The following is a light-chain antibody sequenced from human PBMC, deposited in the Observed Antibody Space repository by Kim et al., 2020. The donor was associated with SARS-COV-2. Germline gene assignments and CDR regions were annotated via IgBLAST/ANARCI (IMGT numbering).Light chain of an antibody. V-gene: IGKV1-39*01. CDR1: QSISSY. CDR3: QQTYLTPRT. J-gene: IGKJ4*01. Sequence: SSVGDRVTITCRASQSISSYLNWYQQKPGKAPKVLIYGASSLQSGVPSRFSGTGSGTEFTLTISSLQPEDFATYYCQQTYLTPRTFGGGTKVEIK. CDR2: GAS.